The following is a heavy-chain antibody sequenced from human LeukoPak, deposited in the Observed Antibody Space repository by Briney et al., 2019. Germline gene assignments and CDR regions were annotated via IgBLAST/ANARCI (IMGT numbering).Heavy chain of an antibody. V-gene: IGHV1-69*04. CDR3: ARDGDDDVFTGYFKY. D-gene: IGHD3-9*01. CDR2: IIPLLGTS. Sequence: SVKVSCKASGDTFSRFGVSWVRQAPGQGPEWMGRIIPLLGTSDYAEKFQGRATISADTPTNTAYLALHTLTSEDTAIYYCARDGDDDVFTGYFKYWGQGSLVIVSS. CDR1: GDTFSRFG. J-gene: IGHJ4*02.